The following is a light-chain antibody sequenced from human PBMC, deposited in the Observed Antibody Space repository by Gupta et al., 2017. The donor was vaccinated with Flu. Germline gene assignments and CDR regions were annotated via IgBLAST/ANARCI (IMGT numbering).Light chain of an antibody. J-gene: IGKJ5*01. CDR1: QSVSSY. V-gene: IGKV3-11*01. CDR2: EAS. CDR3: HQRGNWPIT. Sequence: ETVLTQTPATLSLSPGERATLSCRASQSVSSYLAWYQQKAGQAPRLLIYEASNRATGIPARFSGSGSGTDFTRTISSLEPEDFAVYYCHQRGNWPITFGQGTRLEIK.